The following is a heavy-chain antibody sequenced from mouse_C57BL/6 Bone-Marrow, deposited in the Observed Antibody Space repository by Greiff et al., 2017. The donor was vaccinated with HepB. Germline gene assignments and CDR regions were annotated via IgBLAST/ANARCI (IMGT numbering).Heavy chain of an antibody. CDR1: GYTFTSYW. J-gene: IGHJ3*01. CDR2: IYPGSGST. CDR3: ARGKDLLCPFAY. D-gene: IGHD2-1*01. Sequence: VQLQQPGAELVKPGASVKMSCKASGYTFTSYWITWVKQRPGQGLEWIGDIYPGSGSTNYNEKFKSKATLTVDTSSSTAYMQLSSLTSEDSAVYDCARGKDLLCPFAYWGQGTLVTVSA. V-gene: IGHV1-55*01.